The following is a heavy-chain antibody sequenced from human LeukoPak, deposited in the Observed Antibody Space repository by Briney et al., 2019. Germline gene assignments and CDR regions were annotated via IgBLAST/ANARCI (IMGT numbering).Heavy chain of an antibody. CDR3: ARVDTAMAVDAFDI. CDR2: ISSSSSTI. V-gene: IGHV3-48*04. D-gene: IGHD5-18*01. Sequence: GGSLRLSCAASGFTFSSYSMNWVRQAPGKGLEWVSYISSSSSTIYYADSVKGRFTISRDNAKNSLYLQMNSLRAEDTAVYYCARVDTAMAVDAFDIWGQGTMVTVSS. CDR1: GFTFSSYS. J-gene: IGHJ3*02.